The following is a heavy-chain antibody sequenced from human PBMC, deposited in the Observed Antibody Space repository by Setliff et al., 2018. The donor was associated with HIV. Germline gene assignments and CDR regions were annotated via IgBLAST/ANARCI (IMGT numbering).Heavy chain of an antibody. CDR3: AGNLTGVFFEY. V-gene: IGHV4-38-2*01. CDR1: SYSISSGCY. J-gene: IGHJ4*02. CDR2: MYHTGST. D-gene: IGHD7-27*01. Sequence: PSETLSLTCAVSSYSISSGCYWGWIRQPPGKGLEWIGSMYHTGSTYYSPSLNSRFTISVDTSKNQFSLKLSSVTAADTAVYYCAGNLTGVFFEYWGQGTLVTVSS.